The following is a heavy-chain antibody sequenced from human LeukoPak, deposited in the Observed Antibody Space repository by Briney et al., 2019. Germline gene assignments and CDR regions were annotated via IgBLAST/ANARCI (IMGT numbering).Heavy chain of an antibody. Sequence: ASVKVSCKASGYTFTGYYMHWVRQAPGQGLEWMGRINPNSGGTNYAQKFQGRVTMTRDTSISTAYMELSRLRSDDTAVYYCARQSLGSYYYGMDVWGQGTTVTVSS. CDR1: GYTFTGYY. CDR2: INPNSGGT. J-gene: IGHJ6*02. V-gene: IGHV1-2*06. D-gene: IGHD3-10*01. CDR3: ARQSLGSYYYGMDV.